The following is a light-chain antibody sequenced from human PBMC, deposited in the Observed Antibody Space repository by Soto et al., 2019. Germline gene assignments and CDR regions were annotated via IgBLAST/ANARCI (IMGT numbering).Light chain of an antibody. V-gene: IGKV1-27*01. CDR3: QKYNSAPRT. J-gene: IGKJ1*01. CDR1: QGISHY. Sequence: DIQMTQSPSSLSASVGDRVTITCRASQGISHYLAWYQQRPGQVPKLLIHDANILQSGVPSRFSGSGSGTDFTLTISSLQPEGVATYYCQKYNSAPRTFGQGTKADIK. CDR2: DAN.